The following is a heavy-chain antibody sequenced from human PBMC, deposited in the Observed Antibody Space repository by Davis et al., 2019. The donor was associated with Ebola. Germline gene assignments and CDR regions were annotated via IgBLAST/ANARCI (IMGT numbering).Heavy chain of an antibody. CDR3: AREGTLITIFGVVINYYYYMDV. CDR2: INPNSGGT. J-gene: IGHJ6*03. Sequence: SVNVSCKASGYTFTSYDINCVRQAPGQGLEGMGWINPNSGGTNYAQTFQGRVTMTRDTSTSTVYMELSSLRSEDTAVYYCAREGTLITIFGVVINYYYYMDVWGKGTTVTVSS. CDR1: GYTFTSYD. D-gene: IGHD3-3*01. V-gene: IGHV1-8*01.